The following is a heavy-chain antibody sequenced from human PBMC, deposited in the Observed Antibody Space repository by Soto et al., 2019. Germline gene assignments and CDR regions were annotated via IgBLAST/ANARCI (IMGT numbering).Heavy chain of an antibody. CDR3: ARTYYDFWSGYPPGYFDY. CDR2: ISSNGGST. Sequence: GGSLRLSCAASGFTFSSYAMHWVRQAPGKGLEYVSAISSNGGSTYYANSVKGRFTISRDNSKNTLYLQMGSLRAEDLAVYYCARTYYDFWSGYPPGYFDYWGQGTLVPVSS. CDR1: GFTFSSYA. V-gene: IGHV3-64*01. J-gene: IGHJ4*02. D-gene: IGHD3-3*01.